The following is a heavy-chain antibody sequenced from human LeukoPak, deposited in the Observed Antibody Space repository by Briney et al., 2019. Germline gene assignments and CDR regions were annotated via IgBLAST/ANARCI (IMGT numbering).Heavy chain of an antibody. CDR3: AKFSSSSPADFDY. D-gene: IGHD6-6*01. CDR1: GFTFSSYA. J-gene: IGHJ4*02. Sequence: GRSLRLSCAASGFTFSSYAMHWVRQAPGKGLGWVAIISYDGSDKYYADSVKGRFTISRDNSKNTLYLQMNSLRAEDTAVYYCAKFSSSSPADFDYWGQGTLVTVSS. CDR2: ISYDGSDK. V-gene: IGHV3-30-3*02.